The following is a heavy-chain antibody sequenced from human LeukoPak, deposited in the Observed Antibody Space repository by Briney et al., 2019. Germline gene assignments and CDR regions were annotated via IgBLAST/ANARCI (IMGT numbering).Heavy chain of an antibody. D-gene: IGHD6-13*01. Sequence: GGSLRLSCAASGFTFSSYGMSWVRQAPGKGLEWVSAISGSGGSTYYADSVKGRFTISRDNSKNTLYLQMNSLRAEDTAVYYCATDRSSSWYSLDYWGQGTLVTVSS. J-gene: IGHJ4*02. CDR1: GFTFSSYG. V-gene: IGHV3-23*01. CDR3: ATDRSSSWYSLDY. CDR2: ISGSGGST.